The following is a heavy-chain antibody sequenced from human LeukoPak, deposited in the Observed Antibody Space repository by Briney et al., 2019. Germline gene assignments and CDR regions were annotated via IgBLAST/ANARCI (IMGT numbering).Heavy chain of an antibody. V-gene: IGHV1-18*01. D-gene: IGHD3-10*01. Sequence: ASVKVSCKASGYSFTSYAIIWSRQAPGQGLEWMGWINSYSGNGNYAQKLQGRVTMTTDTSTSTAYMGLRSLRSDDTAVYYCAREIQSMAPGHWGQGTLVTVSS. J-gene: IGHJ4*02. CDR1: GYSFTSYA. CDR3: AREIQSMAPGH. CDR2: INSYSGNG.